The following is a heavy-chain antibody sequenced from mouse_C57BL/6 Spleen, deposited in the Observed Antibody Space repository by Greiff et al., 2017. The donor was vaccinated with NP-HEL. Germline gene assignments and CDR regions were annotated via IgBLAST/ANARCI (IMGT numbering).Heavy chain of an antibody. CDR1: GYTFTDYY. CDR3: AREGGSSSFDY. V-gene: IGHV1-26*01. Sequence: EVQLQQSGPELVKPGASVKISCKASGYTFTDYYMNWVKQSHGKSLEWIGDINPNNGGTSYNQKFKGKATLTVDKSSSTAYMELRSLTSEDSAVYDCAREGGSSSFDYWGQGTTLTVSS. CDR2: INPNNGGT. J-gene: IGHJ2*01. D-gene: IGHD1-1*01.